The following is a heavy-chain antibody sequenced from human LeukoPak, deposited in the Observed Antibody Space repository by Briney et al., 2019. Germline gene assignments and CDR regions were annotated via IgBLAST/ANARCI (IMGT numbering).Heavy chain of an antibody. Sequence: SETLSLTCTVSGYSISSGYYWGWIRQPPGKGLESIGSIYHSGSTYYNPSLKSRVTISVDTSKNQFSLKLSSVTAADTAVYYCARGGDRYSSSWYAFGIYYYYYMDVWGKGTTVTVSS. CDR3: ARGGDRYSSSWYAFGIYYYYYMDV. V-gene: IGHV4-38-2*02. D-gene: IGHD6-13*01. CDR2: IYHSGST. J-gene: IGHJ6*03. CDR1: GYSISSGYY.